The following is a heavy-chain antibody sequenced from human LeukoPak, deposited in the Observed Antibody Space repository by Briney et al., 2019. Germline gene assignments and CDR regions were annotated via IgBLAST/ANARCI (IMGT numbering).Heavy chain of an antibody. Sequence: AASVKVSCKASGYTFTGYYMHWVRQAPGQGLEWMGWINPNSGGTNYAQKFQGRVTMTRDASISTAYMELSSLRSEDTAVYYCARGAVAGGRGDYWGQGTLVTVSS. CDR1: GYTFTGYY. J-gene: IGHJ4*02. D-gene: IGHD6-19*01. CDR2: INPNSGGT. CDR3: ARGAVAGGRGDY. V-gene: IGHV1-2*02.